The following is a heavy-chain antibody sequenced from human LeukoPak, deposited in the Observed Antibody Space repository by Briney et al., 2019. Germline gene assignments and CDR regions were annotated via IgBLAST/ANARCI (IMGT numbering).Heavy chain of an antibody. V-gene: IGHV3-74*01. D-gene: IGHD6-13*01. CDR1: GFTFSSYW. J-gene: IGHJ4*02. Sequence: GGSLRLSCAASGFTFSSYWMHWVRQAPGKGLVWVSRINSDGSSTSYADSVKGRFTISRDNAKNTLYLQMNSLRAEDTAVYYCARSPYSSSWYFDYWGQGTLVTVPP. CDR3: ARSPYSSSWYFDY. CDR2: INSDGSST.